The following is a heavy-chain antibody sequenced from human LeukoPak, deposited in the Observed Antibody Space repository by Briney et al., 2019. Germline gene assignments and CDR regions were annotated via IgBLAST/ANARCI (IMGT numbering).Heavy chain of an antibody. CDR1: GGSISSYY. CDR3: ARTKTFGGVIVN. D-gene: IGHD3-16*02. J-gene: IGHJ4*02. CDR2: IYYSGST. Sequence: SETLSLTCTVSGGSISSYYGSWIRHPPGEGLEWSGYIYYSGSTNYHHSLKSRVTISGDTPKNQFSLTLSSVRAVDRAVYYCARTKTFGGVIVNWGQGTLVTVSS. V-gene: IGHV4-59*01.